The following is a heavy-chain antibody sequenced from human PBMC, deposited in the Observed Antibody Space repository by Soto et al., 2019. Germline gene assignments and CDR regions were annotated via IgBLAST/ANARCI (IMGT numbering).Heavy chain of an antibody. CDR1: GFTFTNYG. J-gene: IGHJ4*02. V-gene: IGHV3-30*18. Sequence: QVQLVESGGGVVQPGRSLRLSCAASGFTFTNYGKHWVRQASGKGLEWVAVISYDGRKTYYADSVKGRFTISRDISKNTLYLQMNSLRAEDTAVYYCPKFCGPIPATVDNYSGQGTLVTVSS. D-gene: IGHD6-13*01. CDR2: ISYDGRKT. CDR3: PKFCGPIPATVDNY.